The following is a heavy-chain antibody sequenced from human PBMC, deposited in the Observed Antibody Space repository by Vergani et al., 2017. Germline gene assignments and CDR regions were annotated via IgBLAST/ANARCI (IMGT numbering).Heavy chain of an antibody. D-gene: IGHD6-13*01. J-gene: IGHJ4*02. V-gene: IGHV4-61*02. CDR2: IYTSGST. CDR3: ASFTAAGYDFDY. CDR1: GGSISSGSYY. Sequence: QVQLQESGPGLVKPSQTLSLTCTVSGGSISSGSYYWSWIRQPAGKGLEWIGRIYTSGSTNYNPSLMSRVTISVDTSKNQFSLKLSSVTAADTAVYYCASFTAAGYDFDYWGQGTLVTVSS.